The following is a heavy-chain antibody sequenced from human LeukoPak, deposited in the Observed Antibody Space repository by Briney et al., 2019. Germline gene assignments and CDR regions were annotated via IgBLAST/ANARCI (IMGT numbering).Heavy chain of an antibody. V-gene: IGHV3-48*01. CDR2: ISGSGTTI. Sequence: GGSLRLSCAASGFTFSNYDLNWVRQAPGKGLEWGSYISGSGTTIFYADSVKGRFTISRDNVKNSLYLQMNSLRAEDTAVYYCARESSGWDENYWGQGTLVTVSS. J-gene: IGHJ4*02. D-gene: IGHD6-19*01. CDR1: GFTFSNYD. CDR3: ARESSGWDENY.